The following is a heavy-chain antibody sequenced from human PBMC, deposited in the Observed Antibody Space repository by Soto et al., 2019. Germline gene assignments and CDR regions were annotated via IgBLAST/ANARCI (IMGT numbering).Heavy chain of an antibody. CDR2: IIPIFGTA. CDR3: ARDARVWRGSGYYLDAFDI. CDR1: GGTFSSYA. Sequence: QVQLVQSGAEVKKPGSSVKVSCKASGGTFSSYAISWVRQAPGQGLEWMRGIIPIFGTANYAQKFQGRVTTAADESTSTAYMELSSLSSEDTAVYYCARDARVWRGSGYYLDAFDIWGQGTMVTVSS. J-gene: IGHJ3*02. V-gene: IGHV1-69*01. D-gene: IGHD3-22*01.